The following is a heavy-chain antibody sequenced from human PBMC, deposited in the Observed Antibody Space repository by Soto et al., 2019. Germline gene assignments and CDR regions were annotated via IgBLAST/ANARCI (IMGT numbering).Heavy chain of an antibody. CDR1: GGPISSSSYY. CDR3: AGFPRTYSYDSSGYYPARFDY. Sequence: SETLSLTCTVSGGPISSSSYYWGWIRQPPGKGLEWIGSIYYSGSTYYNPSLKSRVTISVDTSKNQFSLKLSSVTAAVTAVYYCAGFPRTYSYDSSGYYPARFDYWGQGTLVTVSS. CDR2: IYYSGST. V-gene: IGHV4-39*01. J-gene: IGHJ4*02. D-gene: IGHD3-22*01.